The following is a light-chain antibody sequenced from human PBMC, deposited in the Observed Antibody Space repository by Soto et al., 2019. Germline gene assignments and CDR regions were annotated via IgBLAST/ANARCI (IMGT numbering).Light chain of an antibody. CDR1: QSVRNN. CDR2: DAS. CDR3: QQYNNWPPWT. V-gene: IGKV3-15*01. Sequence: ILMTQSPATLSVSPGERATLSCRASQSVRNNLAWYQQKPGQAPRLLIYDASTRATGIPARFSGSGSGTEFTLTIIGLQSEDFAVYYCQQYNNWPPWTFGQGTKVEIK. J-gene: IGKJ1*01.